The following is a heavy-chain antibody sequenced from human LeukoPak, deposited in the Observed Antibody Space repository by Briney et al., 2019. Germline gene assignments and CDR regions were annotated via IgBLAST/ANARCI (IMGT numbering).Heavy chain of an antibody. CDR3: AKDITRYFDWLSVDY. CDR1: GFTFSSYS. D-gene: IGHD3-9*01. Sequence: GGSLRLSCAASGFTFSSYSMNWVRQAPGKGLEWVSGISWNSGSIGYADSVKGRFTISRDNAKNSLYLQMNSLRAEDTALYYCAKDITRYFDWLSVDYWGQGTLVTVSS. CDR2: ISWNSGSI. V-gene: IGHV3-9*01. J-gene: IGHJ4*02.